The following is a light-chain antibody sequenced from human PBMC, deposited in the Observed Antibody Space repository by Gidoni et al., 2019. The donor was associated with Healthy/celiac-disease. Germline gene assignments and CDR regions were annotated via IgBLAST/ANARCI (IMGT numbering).Light chain of an antibody. CDR2: AAS. CDR3: QQSYSTPSG. CDR1: QSISSY. V-gene: IGKV1-39*01. Sequence: DIQMTQSPSSLSASVGDRVTITGRASQSISSYLNWYQQKPGKAPKILIYAASSLQSGVPSRFSGSGSGTDFTLTISSLQPEDFATYYCQQSYSTPSGFGQGTKVEIK. J-gene: IGKJ1*01.